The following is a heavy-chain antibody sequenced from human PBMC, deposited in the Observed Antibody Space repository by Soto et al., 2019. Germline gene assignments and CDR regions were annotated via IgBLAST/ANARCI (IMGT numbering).Heavy chain of an antibody. CDR3: ASSMGRGGNDY. CDR1: GFTFSDYW. J-gene: IGHJ4*02. Sequence: EVQLVESGGGLVQPGGSLRLSCAASGFTFSDYWMSWVRQAPGKGLECVANIKTDGSEKYYVDPVKGRFTISRDNAKNSLYLQMNSLRAEGTAVYYCASSMGRGGNDYWGQGTRVAVSS. D-gene: IGHD3-10*01. V-gene: IGHV3-7*05. CDR2: IKTDGSEK.